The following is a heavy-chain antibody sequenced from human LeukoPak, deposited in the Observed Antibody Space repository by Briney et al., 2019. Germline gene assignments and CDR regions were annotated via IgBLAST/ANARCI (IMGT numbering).Heavy chain of an antibody. CDR1: GGSISSYC. Sequence: PSETLSLTCTVSGGSISSYCWSWIRQPPGKGLEWIGYIYYSGSTNCNPSLKSRVTISVDTSKNQFSLKLSSVTAADTAVYYCARDRRKLGLDYWGQGTLVTVSS. CDR3: ARDRRKLGLDY. V-gene: IGHV4-59*01. J-gene: IGHJ4*02. D-gene: IGHD1-26*01. CDR2: IYYSGST.